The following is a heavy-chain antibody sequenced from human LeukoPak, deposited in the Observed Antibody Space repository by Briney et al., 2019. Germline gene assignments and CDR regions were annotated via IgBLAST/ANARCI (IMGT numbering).Heavy chain of an antibody. Sequence: GGSLRLSCAASGFTVSSNYMSWVRQAPGKGLEWVSVIYSGGSTYYADSVKGRFTISRDNSKNTLYLQMNSLRAEDTAVYYCARAFFIAVAGLVGYWGQGTLVTVSS. CDR2: IYSGGST. CDR3: ARAFFIAVAGLVGY. CDR1: GFTVSSNY. D-gene: IGHD6-19*01. V-gene: IGHV3-53*01. J-gene: IGHJ4*02.